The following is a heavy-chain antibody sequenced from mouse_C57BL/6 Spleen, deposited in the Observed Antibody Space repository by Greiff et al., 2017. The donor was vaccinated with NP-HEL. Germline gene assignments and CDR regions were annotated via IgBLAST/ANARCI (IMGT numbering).Heavy chain of an antibody. CDR1: GFTFSSYA. CDR2: ISDGGSYT. Sequence: EVKVVESGGGLVKPGGSLKLSCAASGFTFSSYAMSWVRQTPEKRLEWVATISDGGSYTYYPDNVKGRFTISRDNAKNNLYLQMSHLKSEDTAMYYCARDLVYYGNPPAWFAYWGQGTLVTVSA. CDR3: ARDLVYYGNPPAWFAY. V-gene: IGHV5-4*01. J-gene: IGHJ3*01. D-gene: IGHD2-1*01.